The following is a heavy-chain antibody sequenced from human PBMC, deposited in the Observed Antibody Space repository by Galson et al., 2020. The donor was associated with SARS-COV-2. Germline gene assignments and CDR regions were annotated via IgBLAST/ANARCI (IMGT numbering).Heavy chain of an antibody. D-gene: IGHD2-15*01. V-gene: IGHV4-38-2*02. CDR1: GYSINSGYY. J-gene: IGHJ4*02. Sequence: ETLSLTCSVSGYSINSGYYWMWIRQSPERGLEWIANIHRSGSTYYNPSLKSRATISVDTSKNQFSLRLNSMTAADTAVYYCARQVVAKTYYFDYWGRGILVTVSS. CDR3: ARQVVAKTYYFDY. CDR2: IHRSGST.